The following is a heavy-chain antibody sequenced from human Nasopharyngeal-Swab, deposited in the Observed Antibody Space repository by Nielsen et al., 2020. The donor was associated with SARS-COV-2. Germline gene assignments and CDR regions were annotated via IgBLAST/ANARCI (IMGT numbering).Heavy chain of an antibody. CDR3: ARGLYGDYQGFDY. CDR2: INHSGST. V-gene: IGHV4-34*01. D-gene: IGHD4-17*01. J-gene: IGHJ4*02. Sequence: WIRQPTGKGLEWIGEINHSGSTNYNPSLKSRVTISVDTSKNQFSLKLSSVTAADTAVYYCARGLYGDYQGFDYWGQGTLVTVSS.